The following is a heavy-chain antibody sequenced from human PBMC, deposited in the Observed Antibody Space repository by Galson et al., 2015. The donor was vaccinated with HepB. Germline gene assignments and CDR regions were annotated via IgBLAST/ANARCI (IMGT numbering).Heavy chain of an antibody. CDR1: GFTFSRSG. J-gene: IGHJ6*02. CDR2: IWNDGSDE. Sequence: SLRLSCAASGFTFSRSGMHWVRQAPGKGLEWVAVIWNDGSDEYYADSVKGRFTVSRDNSKNMLYLQMDSLRAEDTAVYYCARDFGCSGGSWTRRGSSAWYFCGMDVWGRGTTVTVSS. D-gene: IGHD2-15*01. CDR3: ARDFGCSGGSWTRRGSSAWYFCGMDV. V-gene: IGHV3-33*01.